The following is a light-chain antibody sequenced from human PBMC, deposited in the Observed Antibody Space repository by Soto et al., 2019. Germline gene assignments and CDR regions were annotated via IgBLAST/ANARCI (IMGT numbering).Light chain of an antibody. CDR2: DTS. Sequence: EIVLTQSPATLSVSPGERAILSCRASQSVSTNLAWYHQKPGQAPRLLIYDTSTRATDLPARFTGSGSEKEFTLTVSSLQSEDFAVYYCQQYHKWPITFGQGTRLVSK. CDR3: QQYHKWPIT. V-gene: IGKV3-15*01. CDR1: QSVSTN. J-gene: IGKJ5*01.